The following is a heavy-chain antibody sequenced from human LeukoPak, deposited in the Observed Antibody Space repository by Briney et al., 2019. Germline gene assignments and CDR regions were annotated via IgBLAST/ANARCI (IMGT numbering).Heavy chain of an antibody. J-gene: IGHJ6*03. CDR3: ARAAGVPAAISGYYYYYYMDV. V-gene: IGHV1-18*01. Sequence: GASVTVSCKASGYTFTSYGISWVRQAPGQGLEWMGWISAYNGNTNYAQKLQGRVTMTTDTSTSTAYMELRSLRSDDTAVYYCARAAGVPAAISGYYYYYYMDVWGKGTTVTVSS. CDR2: ISAYNGNT. CDR1: GYTFTSYG. D-gene: IGHD2-2*01.